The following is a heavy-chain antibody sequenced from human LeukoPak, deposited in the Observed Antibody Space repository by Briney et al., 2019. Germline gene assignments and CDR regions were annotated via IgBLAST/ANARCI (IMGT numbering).Heavy chain of an antibody. D-gene: IGHD3-3*01. V-gene: IGHV4-30-2*01. J-gene: IGHJ5*02. CDR2: MYNRGST. Sequence: SETLSLACSVSGDSISSGGYSWGWLRRPPGKGLEGIAYMYNRGSTYYNPSHKSRVTISVDRSKNQFSVKLSSVTAADTAVYYCARAHDDFWSEVLSWGQGTLVTVSS. CDR1: GDSISSGGYS. CDR3: ARAHDDFWSEVLS.